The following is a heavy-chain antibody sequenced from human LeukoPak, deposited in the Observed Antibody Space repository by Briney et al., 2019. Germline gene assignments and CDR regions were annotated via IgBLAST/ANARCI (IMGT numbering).Heavy chain of an antibody. V-gene: IGHV1-46*01. CDR1: GYTFTSYY. D-gene: IGHD3-10*01. CDR2: INPSGGST. Sequence: ASVKVSCKASGYTFTSYYMHWVRQAPGQGLEWMGIINPSGGSTSYAQKFQGRVTMTRDTSTGTVYMELSSLRSEDTAVYYCARAPGEVMVRGENWFDPWGQGTLVTVSS. J-gene: IGHJ5*02. CDR3: ARAPGEVMVRGENWFDP.